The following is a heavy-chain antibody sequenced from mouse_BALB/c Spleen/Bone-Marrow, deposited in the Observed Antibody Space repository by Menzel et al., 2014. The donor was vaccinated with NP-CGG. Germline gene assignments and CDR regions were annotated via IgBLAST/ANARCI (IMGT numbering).Heavy chain of an antibody. D-gene: IGHD2-14*01. Sequence: QVQLKDSGPGLVQPSQSLSITCTVTGFSLTNHGVHWVRQSPGKGLEWLGVIWRGGGTDYNAAFTSRLSITKDNSKSQVFFEMNSLQGDDTAIYYCAKNRDDGLVDYWGQGTTLTVSS. V-gene: IGHV2-5*01. CDR1: GFSLTNHG. J-gene: IGHJ2*01. CDR3: AKNRDDGLVDY. CDR2: IWRGGGT.